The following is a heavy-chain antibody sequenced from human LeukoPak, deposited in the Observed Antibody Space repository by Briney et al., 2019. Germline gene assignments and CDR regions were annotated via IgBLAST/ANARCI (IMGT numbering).Heavy chain of an antibody. V-gene: IGHV3-21*01. CDR3: ARIVEAAVGYFDY. D-gene: IGHD6-13*01. J-gene: IGHJ4*02. Sequence: GGSLRLSRAASGFIFSDYGMNWVRQAPGKGLEWVASVSSSSSYIYYAESLKGRFTISRDNAKNSLYLQMNSLRAEDTAVYYCARIVEAAVGYFDYWGQGSLVIVSS. CDR2: VSSSSSYI. CDR1: GFIFSDYG.